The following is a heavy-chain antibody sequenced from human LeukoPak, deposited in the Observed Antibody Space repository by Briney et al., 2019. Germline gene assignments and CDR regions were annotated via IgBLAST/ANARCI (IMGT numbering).Heavy chain of an antibody. D-gene: IGHD3-22*01. CDR2: IKQDGSEK. CDR1: GFTFSSYW. V-gene: IGHV3-7*01. J-gene: IGHJ4*02. CDR3: ARDRNYYDSSGYFY. Sequence: GGSLRLSCAASGFTFSSYWMSWVRQAPGKGLEWVANIKQDGSEKYYVDSVKGRFTISRDNAKNSLYLQMNSLRAEDTAVYYCARDRNYYDSSGYFYWGQGTLVTVSS.